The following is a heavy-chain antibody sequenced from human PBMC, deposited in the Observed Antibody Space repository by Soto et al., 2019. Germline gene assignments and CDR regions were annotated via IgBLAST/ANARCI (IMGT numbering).Heavy chain of an antibody. J-gene: IGHJ4*02. D-gene: IGHD3-3*01. CDR1: GFTFSSYS. CDR2: ISSSSSTI. Sequence: PGGSLRLSCAASGFTFSSYSMNWVRQAPGKGLEWVSYISSSSSTIYYADSVKGRFTISRDNAKNSLYLQMNSLRAEDTAVYYCARAGEYDFWSGYESMFDYWGQGTLVTVSS. V-gene: IGHV3-48*01. CDR3: ARAGEYDFWSGYESMFDY.